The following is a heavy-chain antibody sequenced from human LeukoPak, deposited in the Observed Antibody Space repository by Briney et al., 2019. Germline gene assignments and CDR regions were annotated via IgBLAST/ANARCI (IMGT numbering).Heavy chain of an antibody. CDR2: ISSSGSTK. J-gene: IGHJ6*04. V-gene: IGHV3-48*03. Sequence: PGGSLRLSCAASGFTFSSYEMNWVRQAPGKGLEWLSHISSSGSTKYYANSVKGRFTISRDNAKNSVYLQMNSLTAEDTGLYYCAELGITMIGGVWGKGTTVTISS. CDR3: AELGITMIGGV. CDR1: GFTFSSYE. D-gene: IGHD3-10*02.